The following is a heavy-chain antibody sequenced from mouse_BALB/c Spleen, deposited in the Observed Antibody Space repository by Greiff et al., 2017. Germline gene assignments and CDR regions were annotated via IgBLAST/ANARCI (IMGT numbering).Heavy chain of an antibody. CDR3: TRGRNDYDGAMDY. J-gene: IGHJ4*01. V-gene: IGHV1-5*01. Sequence: EVQLQQSGPVLARPGASVKMSCKASGYTFTSYWMHWVKQRPGQGLEWIGAIYPGNSDTSYNQKFKGKAKLTAVTSTSTAYMELSSLTNEDSAVYYCTRGRNDYDGAMDYWGQGTSVTVSA. D-gene: IGHD2-4*01. CDR1: GYTFTSYW. CDR2: IYPGNSDT.